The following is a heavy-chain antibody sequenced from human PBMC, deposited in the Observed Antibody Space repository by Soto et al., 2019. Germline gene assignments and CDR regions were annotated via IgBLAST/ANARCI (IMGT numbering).Heavy chain of an antibody. Sequence: QVQLVQSGAEVKKPGASVKVSCKASGYTFTSYAMHWVRQAPGQRLEWMGWINAGNGNTKYSQKFQGRVTITRDTSASKAYMELSSLRSEDTAVYYCARDLNDYGDFYAFDIWGQGTMVTVSS. CDR1: GYTFTSYA. CDR2: INAGNGNT. CDR3: ARDLNDYGDFYAFDI. D-gene: IGHD4-17*01. V-gene: IGHV1-3*01. J-gene: IGHJ3*02.